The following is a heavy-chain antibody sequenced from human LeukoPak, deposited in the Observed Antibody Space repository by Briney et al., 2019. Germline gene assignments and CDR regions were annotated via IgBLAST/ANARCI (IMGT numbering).Heavy chain of an antibody. Sequence: ASVKVSCKASGYTFTDYYMHWVRQAPGQGLEWMGWINPNSGVTNYAQKFQGRVTMTRDTSISTAYMELSRLRSDDTAVYYCARDDGYCSGGSCYSGYSYGPDYWGQGTLVTVSS. D-gene: IGHD2-15*01. CDR2: INPNSGVT. J-gene: IGHJ4*02. CDR3: ARDDGYCSGGSCYSGYSYGPDY. V-gene: IGHV1-2*02. CDR1: GYTFTDYY.